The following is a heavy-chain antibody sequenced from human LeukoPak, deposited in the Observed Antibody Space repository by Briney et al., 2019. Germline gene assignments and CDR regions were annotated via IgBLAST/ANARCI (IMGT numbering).Heavy chain of an antibody. Sequence: GESLKISCKGSGYSFTSYWIGWVRQMPGKGLGWMGIIYPGDSDTRYSPSFQGQVTISADKSISTAYLQWSSLKASDTAMYYCARRRYNDRYYYYGMDVWGQGTTVTVSS. CDR1: GYSFTSYW. D-gene: IGHD5-24*01. V-gene: IGHV5-51*01. CDR2: IYPGDSDT. J-gene: IGHJ6*02. CDR3: ARRRYNDRYYYYGMDV.